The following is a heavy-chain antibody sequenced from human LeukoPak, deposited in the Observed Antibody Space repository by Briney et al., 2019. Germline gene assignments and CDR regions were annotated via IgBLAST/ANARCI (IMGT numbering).Heavy chain of an antibody. Sequence: ASVKVSCKASGYTFTSYYMHWVRQAPGQGLEWMGIINPSGGSTSYAQKFQGRVTMARDTSTSTVYMELSSLRSEDTAVYYCARLNSRDGYNSYFDYWGQGTLVTVSS. J-gene: IGHJ4*02. CDR1: GYTFTSYY. V-gene: IGHV1-46*01. CDR2: INPSGGST. CDR3: ARLNSRDGYNSYFDY. D-gene: IGHD5-24*01.